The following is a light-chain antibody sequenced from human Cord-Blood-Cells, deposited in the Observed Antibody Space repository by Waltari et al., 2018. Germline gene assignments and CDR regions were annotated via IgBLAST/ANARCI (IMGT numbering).Light chain of an antibody. CDR1: QSVSSN. CDR3: QQYNNWPPFT. Sequence: EIVMTHSPATLSVSPGERATLSCRARQSVSSNLAWYQQKPGQAPRLLIYGASTRATGIPARFSGSGSGTEFTLTISSLQSEDFAVYYCQQYNNWPPFTFGPGTKVDIK. J-gene: IGKJ3*01. V-gene: IGKV3-15*01. CDR2: GAS.